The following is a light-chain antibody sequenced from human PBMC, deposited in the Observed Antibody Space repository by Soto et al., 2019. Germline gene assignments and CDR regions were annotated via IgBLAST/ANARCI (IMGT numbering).Light chain of an antibody. Sequence: DIQMTQSPPTLSASVGDRVTITCRASQSIRHYLAWYQQMPGKAPKLLIYGASTLQSGVPSRFSGSGSGTEFTLTISSLQPDDFGTYFCQHHNSYSQTFGQGTQVEIK. CDR3: QHHNSYSQT. CDR1: QSIRHY. CDR2: GAS. V-gene: IGKV1-5*01. J-gene: IGKJ1*01.